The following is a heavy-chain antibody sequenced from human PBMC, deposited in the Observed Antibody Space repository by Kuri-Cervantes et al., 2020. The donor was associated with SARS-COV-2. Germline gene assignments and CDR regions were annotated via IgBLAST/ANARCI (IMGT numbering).Heavy chain of an antibody. CDR3: ARQPIMITFGAWGWFDP. Sequence: SETLSLTCTVSGGSISSSSYYWGWIRQPPGKGLEWIGSIYYSGSTYYNPSLKSRVTISVDTSKNQFSLKLSSVTAADTAVYYCARQPIMITFGAWGWFDPWGQGTLVTVSS. CDR1: GGSISSSSYY. V-gene: IGHV4-39*01. CDR2: IYYSGST. J-gene: IGHJ5*02. D-gene: IGHD3-16*01.